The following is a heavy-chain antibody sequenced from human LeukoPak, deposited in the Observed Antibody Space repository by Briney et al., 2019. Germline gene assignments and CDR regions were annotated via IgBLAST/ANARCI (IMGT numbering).Heavy chain of an antibody. CDR1: GYTFTSYG. V-gene: IGHV1-18*01. D-gene: IGHD3-22*01. J-gene: IGHJ4*02. Sequence: ASVKVSCKASGYTFTSYGISWVRQAPGQGLEWMGWISAYNGNTNYAQKLQGRVTMTTDTSTSTAYMELRSLRSDDTAVYYCARDGTKFDSSGYYRCWGQGTLVTVSS. CDR2: ISAYNGNT. CDR3: ARDGTKFDSSGYYRC.